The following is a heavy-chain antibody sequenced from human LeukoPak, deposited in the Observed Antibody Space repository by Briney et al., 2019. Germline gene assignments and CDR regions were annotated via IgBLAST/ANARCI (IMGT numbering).Heavy chain of an antibody. V-gene: IGHV1-3*01. CDR3: ARDRLKTGTLRTFDY. D-gene: IGHD1-7*01. J-gene: IGHJ4*02. Sequence: GASVKVSCKASGYTFTSYAMHWVRQAPGQRLEWMGWINAGNGNTKYSQKFQGRVTITRDTSASTAYMELSSLRSEDTAVYYCARDRLKTGTLRTFDYWGQGTLVTVSS. CDR2: INAGNGNT. CDR1: GYTFTSYA.